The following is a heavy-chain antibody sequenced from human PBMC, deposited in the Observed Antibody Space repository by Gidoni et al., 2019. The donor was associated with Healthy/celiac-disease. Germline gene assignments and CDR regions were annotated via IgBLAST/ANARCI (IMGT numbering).Heavy chain of an antibody. D-gene: IGHD3-3*01. Sequence: QLQLQESGPGLVKPSETLSLTCTVSGGSISSSRYYWGWIRQPPGKGLEWIGSIYYSGSTYYNPSLKSRVTISVDTSKNQFSLKLSSVTAADTAVYYCALREEDFWSGFVPAGGMDVWGQGTTVTVSS. CDR2: IYYSGST. J-gene: IGHJ6*02. CDR3: ALREEDFWSGFVPAGGMDV. V-gene: IGHV4-39*01. CDR1: GGSISSSRYY.